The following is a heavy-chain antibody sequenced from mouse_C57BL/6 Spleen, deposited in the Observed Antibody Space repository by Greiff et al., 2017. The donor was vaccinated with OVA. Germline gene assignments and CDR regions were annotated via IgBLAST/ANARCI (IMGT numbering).Heavy chain of an antibody. J-gene: IGHJ2*01. Sequence: EVHLVESGPGLVKPSQSLSLTCSVTGYSITSGYYWNWIRQFPGNKLEWMGYISYDGSNNYNPSLKNRISITRDTSKNQFFLKLNSVTTEDTATYYCARFGKRDYFDYWGQGTTLTVSS. CDR1: GYSITSGYY. CDR3: ARFGKRDYFDY. D-gene: IGHD4-1*01. CDR2: ISYDGSN. V-gene: IGHV3-6*01.